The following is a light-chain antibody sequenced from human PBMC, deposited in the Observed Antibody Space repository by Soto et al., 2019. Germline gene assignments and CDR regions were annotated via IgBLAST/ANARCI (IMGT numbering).Light chain of an antibody. CDR3: QQFDDSVT. CDR2: GAS. J-gene: IGKJ5*01. Sequence: EIEMTQSPATLSLSPGERATLSCRASQSVSSSYLSWYQQKPGQAPRLLIYGASTRATGIPARFSGSGSGTDFTLTISRLEPEDSAVYYCQQFDDSVTFGQGTRLEIK. CDR1: QSVSSSY. V-gene: IGKV3D-7*01.